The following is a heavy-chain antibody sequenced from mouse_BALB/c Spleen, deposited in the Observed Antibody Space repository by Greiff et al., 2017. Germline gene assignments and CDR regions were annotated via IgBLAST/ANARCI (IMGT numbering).Heavy chain of an antibody. V-gene: IGHV2-9*02. CDR1: GFSLTSYG. J-gene: IGHJ4*01. CDR2: IWAGGST. D-gene: IGHD2-3*01. Sequence: QVQLKQSGPGLVAPSQSLSITCTVSGFSLTSYGVHWVRQPPGKGLEWLGVIWAGGSTNYNSALMSRLSISKDNSKSQVFLKMNSLQTDDTAMYYCARDRSDGYYDYYAMDYWGQGTSVTVSS. CDR3: ARDRSDGYYDYYAMDY.